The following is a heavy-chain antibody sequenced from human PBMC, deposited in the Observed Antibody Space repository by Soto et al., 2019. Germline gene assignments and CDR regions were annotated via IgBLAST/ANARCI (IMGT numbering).Heavy chain of an antibody. CDR3: VSLPPRIVVTVLPIPS. J-gene: IGHJ4*02. CDR1: GHSMRNTDYF. D-gene: IGHD2-15*01. V-gene: IGHV4-39*07. CDR2: LFYTGHT. Sequence: SETLSLTCTVSGHSMRNTDYFWGWIRQTPWSDLQWIGSLFYTGHTYYNPSPLSRVTISADTSKNHFFLNLKSVTAADMAVYYCVSLPPRIVVTVLPIPSWGQGTLVTVSS.